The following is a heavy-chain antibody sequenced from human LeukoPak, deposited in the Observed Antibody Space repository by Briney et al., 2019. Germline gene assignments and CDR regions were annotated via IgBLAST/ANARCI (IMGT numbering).Heavy chain of an antibody. J-gene: IGHJ6*03. D-gene: IGHD5-18*01. CDR3: ARGATPRFTWIQLSKGYYYYMDV. CDR2: INHSGST. Sequence: PSETLSLTCAVYGGSFSGYYWSWIRQPPGKGLEWIGEINHSGSTNYNPSLKSRVTISVDTSKNQFSLKLSSVTAADTAVYYCARGATPRFTWIQLSKGYYYYMDVWGKGTTVTVSS. CDR1: GGSFSGYY. V-gene: IGHV4-34*01.